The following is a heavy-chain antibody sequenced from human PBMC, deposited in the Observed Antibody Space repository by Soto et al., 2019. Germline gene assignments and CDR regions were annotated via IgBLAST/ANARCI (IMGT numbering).Heavy chain of an antibody. D-gene: IGHD2-21*01. CDR3: ASVADY. Sequence: GGSLRLSCVVTGFSLNRFGMEWVRQAPGKGLELVAFISHDGARNHYGDAVKGRFTISRDMSKNTLYLQMNSLRDDDTAVYYCASVADYWGRGTLVTVSS. J-gene: IGHJ4*02. V-gene: IGHV3-30*03. CDR2: ISHDGARN. CDR1: GFSLNRFG.